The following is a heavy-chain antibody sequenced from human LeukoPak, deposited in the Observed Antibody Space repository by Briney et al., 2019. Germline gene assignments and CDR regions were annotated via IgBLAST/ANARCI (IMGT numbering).Heavy chain of an antibody. CDR3: AKDWYSGSYYDY. V-gene: IGHV3-23*01. CDR1: GFTFSSYN. CDR2: ISGSGGST. Sequence: GGSLRLSCAASGFTFSSYNMNWVRQAPGKGLEWVSAISGSGGSTYYADSVKGRFTISRDNSKNTLYLQMNSLRAEDTAVYYCAKDWYSGSYYDYWGQGTLVTVSS. D-gene: IGHD1-26*01. J-gene: IGHJ4*02.